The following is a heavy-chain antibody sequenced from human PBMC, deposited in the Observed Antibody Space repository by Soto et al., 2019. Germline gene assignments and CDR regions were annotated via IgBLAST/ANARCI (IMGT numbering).Heavy chain of an antibody. D-gene: IGHD3-9*01. CDR3: ATAGLTGTV. CDR2: ISVSGTMR. CDR1: GFTFSSYE. J-gene: IGHJ6*02. V-gene: IGHV3-48*03. Sequence: WGSLRLSCSPSGFTFSSYEMNWGRQAPGKGLEWVSYISVSGTMRFYADAVKGRFTISRDNTKKILYLQMNSLRAEDTALYYCATAGLTGTVWGQGTTVTVSS.